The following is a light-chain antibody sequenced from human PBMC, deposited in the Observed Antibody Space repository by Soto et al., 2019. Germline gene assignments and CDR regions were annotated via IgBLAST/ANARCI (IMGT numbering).Light chain of an antibody. Sequence: DIQMTQSPSSLSASVGDRVTITCRASQGISNYLAWYQQKPGKVPKVLIYAASTLQSGVPSRFSGCGSETDFTLTISSLQPEDVATYYCQKYNSAPQTFGQGTKVEIK. CDR2: AAS. V-gene: IGKV1-27*01. J-gene: IGKJ1*01. CDR1: QGISNY. CDR3: QKYNSAPQT.